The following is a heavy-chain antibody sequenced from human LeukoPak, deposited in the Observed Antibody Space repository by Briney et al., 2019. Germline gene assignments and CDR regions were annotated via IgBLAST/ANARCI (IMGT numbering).Heavy chain of an antibody. Sequence: KPSETLSLTCAVYGGSFSGYYWSWIRQPPGKGLEWIGEINHSGSTNYNPSLKSRVTISVDTSKNQFSLKLSSVTAADTAVYYCARGTLQLWSYYFDYWGQGTLVTVSS. D-gene: IGHD5-18*01. V-gene: IGHV4-34*01. CDR3: ARGTLQLWSYYFDY. J-gene: IGHJ4*02. CDR1: GGSFSGYY. CDR2: INHSGST.